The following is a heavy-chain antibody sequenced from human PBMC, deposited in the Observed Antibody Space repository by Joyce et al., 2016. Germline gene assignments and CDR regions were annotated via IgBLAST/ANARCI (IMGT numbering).Heavy chain of an antibody. CDR3: ARGDLRTSSPLFWDFAL. CDR2: INLNRGGT. CDR1: GYTFTDYY. J-gene: IGHJ2*01. D-gene: IGHD2-2*01. Sequence: QVQLVQSGAEVKKPGASVKVSCKASGYTFTDYYINWVRQAPGQGLEWMGEINLNRGGTEYPQKLQGRVTMTRDTSIRTAYMERTGLRSDDTAVYYCARGDLRTSSPLFWDFALWGRGTLVTVSS. V-gene: IGHV1-2*02.